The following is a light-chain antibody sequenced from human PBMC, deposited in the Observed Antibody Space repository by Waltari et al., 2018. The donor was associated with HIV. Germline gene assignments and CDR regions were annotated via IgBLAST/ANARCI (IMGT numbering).Light chain of an antibody. V-gene: IGLV1-47*01. CDR2: MND. CDR1: THNVAINY. J-gene: IGLJ2*01. Sequence: SVVTQPPSASGTPGQRVTISCTGKTHNVAINYVFWYQHLPGTAPKLLIHMNDQRPSGVPDRFSGSTSGTSASLAISGLRSEDEADYYCVTWDDSLRGVVFGGGTKVAVL. CDR3: VTWDDSLRGVV.